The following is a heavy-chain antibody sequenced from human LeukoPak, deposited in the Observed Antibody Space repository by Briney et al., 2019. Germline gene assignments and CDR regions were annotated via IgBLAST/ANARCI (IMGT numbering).Heavy chain of an antibody. Sequence: ASVKVSCKASGYTFTSYDINWVRQAPGQGLAWMGWMNPNSGNTGYAQKFQGRVTMTRNTSISTAYMELSSLRSEDTAVYYCARATSSSWYKYYYYYYYMDVWGKGTTVTVSS. D-gene: IGHD6-13*01. J-gene: IGHJ6*03. CDR2: MNPNSGNT. CDR3: ARATSSSWYKYYYYYYYMDV. V-gene: IGHV1-8*01. CDR1: GYTFTSYD.